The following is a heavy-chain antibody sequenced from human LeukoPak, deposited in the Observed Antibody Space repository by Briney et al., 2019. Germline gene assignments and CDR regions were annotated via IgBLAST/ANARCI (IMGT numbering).Heavy chain of an antibody. V-gene: IGHV4-59*01. D-gene: IGHD2-15*01. CDR3: ARDAPYCSGGSCYRYYYYMDV. Sequence: SGTLSLTRTVSGGSISSYYWSWIRQPPGKGLEWIGYIYYSGSTNYNPSLKSRVTISVDTSKNQFSLKLSSVTAADTAVYYCARDAPYCSGGSCYRYYYYMDVWGKGTTVTVSS. CDR1: GGSISSYY. CDR2: IYYSGST. J-gene: IGHJ6*03.